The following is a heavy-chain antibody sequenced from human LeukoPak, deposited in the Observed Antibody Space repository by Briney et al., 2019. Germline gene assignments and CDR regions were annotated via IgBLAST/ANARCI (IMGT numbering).Heavy chain of an antibody. CDR2: INANSGGT. J-gene: IGHJ4*02. CDR1: GYTCTGYY. V-gene: IGHV1-2*02. CDR3: ARSSRYDIWTGYPY. D-gene: IGHD3-9*01. Sequence: ASVKVSCKASGYTCTGYYMHWVRQAPGQGLEWMGWINANSGGTNYAQKFQGRVTMTRDTSISTAYMELSRLRSDDTAVYYCARSSRYDIWTGYPYWGQGTLVTVSP.